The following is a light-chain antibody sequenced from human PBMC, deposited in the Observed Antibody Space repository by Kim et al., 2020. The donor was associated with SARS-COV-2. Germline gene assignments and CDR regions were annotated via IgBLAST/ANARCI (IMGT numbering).Light chain of an antibody. CDR1: SSDVGTYDF. V-gene: IGLV2-14*03. Sequence: QSALTQPASVSGSPGQSITISCTGTSSDVGTYDFVAWYQHHPDKAPKLMLFDVSERPSGASNRFSGSKSGNTASLTISGLQAEDEADYYCSSYTSSNINYVFGTGTKVTVL. CDR2: DVS. CDR3: SSYTSSNINYV. J-gene: IGLJ1*01.